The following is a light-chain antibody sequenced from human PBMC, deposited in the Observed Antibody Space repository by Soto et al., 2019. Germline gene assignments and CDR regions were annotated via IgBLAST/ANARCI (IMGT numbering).Light chain of an antibody. J-gene: IGLJ2*01. CDR2: EVS. V-gene: IGLV2-14*01. Sequence: QSALTQPASVSGSHGQSITISCTGTSSDVGGYNYVSWYQQHPGKAPKLMIYEVSNRPSGVSNRFSGSKSGNTASLTISGLQAEDEADYYCSSYTRNSTLVFGGGTQLTVL. CDR1: SSDVGGYNY. CDR3: SSYTRNSTLV.